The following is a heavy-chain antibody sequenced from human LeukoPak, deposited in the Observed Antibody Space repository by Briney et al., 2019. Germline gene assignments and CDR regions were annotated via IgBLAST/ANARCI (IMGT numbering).Heavy chain of an antibody. CDR2: IYHSGST. CDR3: ARVPRGYYDSNGYYQAWFDP. V-gene: IGHV4-30-2*01. J-gene: IGHJ5*02. CDR1: GGSISSGGYS. Sequence: SQTLSLTCAVSGGSISSGGYSWSWIRQPPGKGLEWIGYIYHSGSTYYNPSLKSRVTISVDRSKNQFSLKLSSVTAADTAVYYCARVPRGYYDSNGYYQAWFDPWGQGTLVIVSS. D-gene: IGHD3-22*01.